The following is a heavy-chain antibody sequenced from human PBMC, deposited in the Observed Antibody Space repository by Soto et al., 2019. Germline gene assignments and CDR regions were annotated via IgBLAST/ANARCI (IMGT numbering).Heavy chain of an antibody. CDR2: ITWNSGHI. Sequence: GGSLRLSCVASGFNFGDSAMNWVRQVPGKGLEWVSGITWNSGHILYADSVKGRFTISRDNAKKSLYLELNSLRPEDTALYYCAKGRSSMIVVVMDYWGQGTPVTVSS. CDR1: GFNFGDSA. J-gene: IGHJ4*02. D-gene: IGHD3-22*01. V-gene: IGHV3-9*01. CDR3: AKGRSSMIVVVMDY.